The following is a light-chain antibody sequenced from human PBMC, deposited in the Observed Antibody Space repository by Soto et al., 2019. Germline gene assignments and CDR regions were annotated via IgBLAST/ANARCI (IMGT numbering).Light chain of an antibody. CDR2: GAS. Sequence: EIVMTQSPATLSVSPGERATLSCRASLTVSSNLAWYQQKPGQAPRLLIYGASTRATGIPARFSGSGSGTEFTLTISSLQSEDFATYYCQQLNSFPIPFGPGTKVDIK. J-gene: IGKJ3*01. CDR1: LTVSSN. V-gene: IGKV3-15*01. CDR3: QQLNSFPIP.